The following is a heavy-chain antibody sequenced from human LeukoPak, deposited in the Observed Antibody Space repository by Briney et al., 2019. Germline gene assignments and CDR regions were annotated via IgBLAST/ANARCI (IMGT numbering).Heavy chain of an antibody. CDR2: FDPEDGET. CDR1: GYTLTELS. J-gene: IGHJ4*02. Sequence: ASVKVSCKVSGYTLTELSMHWVRQAPGKGLEWMGGFDPEDGETIYAQKFQGRVTMTEDTSTDTAYMELSSLRSEDTAVYYCATVLAYNPMGSFDYWGQGTLVTVSS. CDR3: ATVLAYNPMGSFDY. D-gene: IGHD1-1*01. V-gene: IGHV1-24*01.